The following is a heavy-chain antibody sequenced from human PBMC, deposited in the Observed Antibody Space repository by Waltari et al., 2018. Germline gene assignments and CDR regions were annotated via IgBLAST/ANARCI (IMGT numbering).Heavy chain of an antibody. Sequence: QVQLQESGPGLVKPSETLSLTCAVSGYSISSGYYWGWIRQPPGKGLEWIGSIYHSGSTYYNPSLKSRVTISVDTSKNQFSLKLSSVTAADTALYYCARRADYYDSSGYWKYWGQGTLVTVSS. CDR1: GYSISSGYY. CDR3: ARRADYYDSSGYWKY. CDR2: IYHSGST. D-gene: IGHD3-22*01. J-gene: IGHJ4*02. V-gene: IGHV4-38-2*01.